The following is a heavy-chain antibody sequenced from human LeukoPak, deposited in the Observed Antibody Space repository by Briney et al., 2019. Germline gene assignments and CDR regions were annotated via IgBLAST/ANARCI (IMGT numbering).Heavy chain of an antibody. D-gene: IGHD6-13*01. CDR3: ARDSSSGLDY. CDR1: GFTFSSYW. CDR2: IKQDGSEK. V-gene: IGHV3-7*01. Sequence: PGGSLRLSCAASGFTFSSYWMSWVRQAPGKGLEWVANIKQDGSEKHFVDSVKGRFTISRDNAKNSLYLQMNGLRAEDTAVYYCARDSSSGLDYWGRGTLVTVSS. J-gene: IGHJ4*02.